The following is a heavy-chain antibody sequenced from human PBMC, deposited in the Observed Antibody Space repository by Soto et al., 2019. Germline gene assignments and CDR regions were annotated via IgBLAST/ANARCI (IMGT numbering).Heavy chain of an antibody. CDR2: ISYDGSNK. CDR3: AKGSIFFSVSCHLAPFEF. Sequence: PGGSLRLSCAASGFTFSSYGMHWVRQAPGKGLEWVAVISYDGSNKYYADSVKGRFTISRDNSKNTLYLQMNSLRDEDTAVYYCAKGSIFFSVSCHLAPFEFWGTGTLVTVFS. V-gene: IGHV3-30*18. J-gene: IGHJ4*02. CDR1: GFTFSSYG. D-gene: IGHD3-3*01.